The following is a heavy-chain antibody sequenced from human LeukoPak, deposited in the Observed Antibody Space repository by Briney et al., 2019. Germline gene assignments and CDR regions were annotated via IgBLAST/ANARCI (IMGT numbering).Heavy chain of an antibody. CDR3: ARDSAVPAAIPEYFQH. CDR2: INPNSGGT. CDR1: GYTFTGYY. V-gene: IGHV1-2*02. Sequence: ASVKVSCKASGYTFTGYYMHWVRQAPGQGLEWMGWINPNSGGTNYAQKFQGRVIMTRDTSISTAYMELSRLRSDDTAVYYCARDSAVPAAIPEYFQHWGQGTLVTVSS. J-gene: IGHJ1*01. D-gene: IGHD2-2*01.